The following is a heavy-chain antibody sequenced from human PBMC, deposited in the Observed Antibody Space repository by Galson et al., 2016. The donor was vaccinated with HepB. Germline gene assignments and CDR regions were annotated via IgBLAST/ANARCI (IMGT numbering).Heavy chain of an antibody. Sequence: SLRLSCAASGFIFSDYALHWVRQDPGKGLEWVAVIAYDGSSKYYADSVKGRFTISRDNSKNTLYLQMNSLRTEDTAVYYCARDLNTAAAEPFDYWGQGTLVTVSS. CDR3: ARDLNTAAAEPFDY. J-gene: IGHJ4*02. CDR2: IAYDGSSK. CDR1: GFIFSDYA. D-gene: IGHD6-13*01. V-gene: IGHV3-30*04.